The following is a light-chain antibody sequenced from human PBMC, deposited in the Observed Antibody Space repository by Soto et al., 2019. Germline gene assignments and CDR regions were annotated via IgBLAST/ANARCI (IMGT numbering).Light chain of an antibody. CDR1: QSISSW. CDR2: DAS. V-gene: IGKV1-5*01. J-gene: IGKJ4*01. Sequence: DIQMTQSPSTLSASVGDRVTITCRPSQSISSWLAWYQQKPGKAPKLLIYDASSLESGVPSRFSGSGSDTEFTLTINNLHPDDFATYQCQLYTRYPLTFGGGT. CDR3: QLYTRYPLT.